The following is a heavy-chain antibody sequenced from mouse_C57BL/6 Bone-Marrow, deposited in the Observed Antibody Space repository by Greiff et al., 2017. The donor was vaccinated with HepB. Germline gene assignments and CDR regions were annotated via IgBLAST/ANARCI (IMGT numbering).Heavy chain of an antibody. D-gene: IGHD2-4*01. CDR1: GFTFSDYY. V-gene: IGHV5-12*01. Sequence: EVKLVESGGGLVQPGGSLKLSCAASGFTFSDYYMYWVRQTPEKRLEWVAYISNGGGSTYYPDTVKGRFTISRDNAKNTLYLQMSRLKSEDTAMYYCARHCYDYDLPGFFHWGQGTLVTFSA. J-gene: IGHJ3*01. CDR3: ARHCYDYDLPGFFH. CDR2: ISNGGGST.